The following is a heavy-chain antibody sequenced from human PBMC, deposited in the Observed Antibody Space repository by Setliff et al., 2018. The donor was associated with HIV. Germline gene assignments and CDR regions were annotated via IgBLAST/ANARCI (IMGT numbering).Heavy chain of an antibody. CDR1: GASISRHF. J-gene: IGHJ1*01. CDR3: ARRQWGTSGYYEFFQQ. Sequence: SETLSLTCTVSGASISRHFWAWIRQPPGKGLEWIGTIYDSGSAKHNPSLESRVRISVDTSKNHLSLKLNSVTVADTAVYYCARRQWGTSGYYEFFQQWGQGTLVTVS. D-gene: IGHD3-22*01. CDR2: IYDSGSA. V-gene: IGHV4-59*11.